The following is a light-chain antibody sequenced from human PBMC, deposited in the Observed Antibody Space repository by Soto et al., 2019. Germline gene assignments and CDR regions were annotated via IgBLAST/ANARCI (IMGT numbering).Light chain of an antibody. CDR2: EVS. CDR1: KNDIGVYDY. J-gene: IGLJ1*01. CDR3: SSYTSSSTVV. V-gene: IGLV2-14*01. Sequence: QSVLTQPPSASGSPGQSVTISCTGTKNDIGVYDYVSWYQQHPGRAPKLMIYEVSQRPSGDSNRFSGSKSGNTASLTISGLQAEDEADYWCSSYTSSSTVVFGTGTKVTVL.